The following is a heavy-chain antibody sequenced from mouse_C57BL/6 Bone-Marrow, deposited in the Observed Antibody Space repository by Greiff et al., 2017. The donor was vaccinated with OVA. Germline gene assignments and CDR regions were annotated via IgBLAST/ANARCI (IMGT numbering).Heavy chain of an antibody. J-gene: IGHJ3*01. CDR3: ARRSYDYGGFAY. D-gene: IGHD2-4*01. CDR1: GYTFTDYN. V-gene: IGHV1-18*01. CDR2: INPNNGGT. Sequence: EVQVVESGPELVKPGASVKIPCKASGYTFTDYNMDWVKQSHGKSLEWIGDINPNNGGTIYNQKFKGKATLTVDKSSSTAYMELRSLTSEDTAVYYCARRSYDYGGFAYWGQGTLVTVSA.